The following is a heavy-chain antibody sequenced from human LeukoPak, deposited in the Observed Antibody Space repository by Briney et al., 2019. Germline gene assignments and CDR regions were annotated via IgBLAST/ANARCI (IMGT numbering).Heavy chain of an antibody. CDR2: ISWDGGST. Sequence: GGSLRLSCAASGFTFDDYAMHWVRQAPWKGLEWVYLISWDGGSTYYADSVKGRFTISRDNSKNSQYLQMNSLRAEDTALYYCAKTLVGYSYGTDYYGMDVWGKGTTVTVSS. D-gene: IGHD5-18*01. CDR3: AKTLVGYSYGTDYYGMDV. CDR1: GFTFDDYA. J-gene: IGHJ6*04. V-gene: IGHV3-43D*04.